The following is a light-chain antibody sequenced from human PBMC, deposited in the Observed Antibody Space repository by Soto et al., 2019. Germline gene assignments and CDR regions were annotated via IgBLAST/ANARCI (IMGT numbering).Light chain of an antibody. CDR3: QHTLKWTPT. CDR1: QSVSSY. V-gene: IGKV3-15*01. J-gene: IGKJ1*01. CDR2: DTS. Sequence: EIVMTQSPATLSVSPGERATLSCRASQSVSSYLAWYQQKHGQAPRLLIYDTSAREAGIPARFSGSGSATEFTLTISSLQSEDFELYYCQHTLKWTPTFGQGTKVDIK.